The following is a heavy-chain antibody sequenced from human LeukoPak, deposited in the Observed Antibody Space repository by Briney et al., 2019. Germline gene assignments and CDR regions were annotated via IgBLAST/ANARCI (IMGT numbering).Heavy chain of an antibody. J-gene: IGHJ5*02. CDR3: ARDGYCSSTSCSGNWFDP. CDR2: IIPIFGTA. CDR1: GGTFSSYT. D-gene: IGHD2-2*01. Sequence: SVKVSCKASGGTFSSYTISWVRQAPGQGLEWMGGIIPIFGTANYAQKFQGRVTITTDESTSTAYMELSSLRSEDTAVYYCARDGYCSSTSCSGNWFDPWGQGTLVTVSS. V-gene: IGHV1-69*05.